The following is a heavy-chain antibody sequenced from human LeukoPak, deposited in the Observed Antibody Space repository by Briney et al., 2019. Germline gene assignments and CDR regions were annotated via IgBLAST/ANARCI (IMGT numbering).Heavy chain of an antibody. CDR3: ASLHRKDY. CDR2: ISSSGSTI. Sequence: GGSLRLSXAASGFTFSSYEMNWVRQAPGKGLEWVSYISSSGSTIYYADSVKGRFTISRDNAKSSLYLQMNSLRAEDTAVYYCASLHRKDYWGQGTLVTVSS. CDR1: GFTFSSYE. J-gene: IGHJ4*02. V-gene: IGHV3-48*03.